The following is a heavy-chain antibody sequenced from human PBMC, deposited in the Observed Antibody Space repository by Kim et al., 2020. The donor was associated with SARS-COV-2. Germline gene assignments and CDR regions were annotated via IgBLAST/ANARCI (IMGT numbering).Heavy chain of an antibody. Sequence: STNDNPSLKSRVTISVDTYQNQFSLKLSSVTAADTAVYYCARGRAGYFDYWGQGTLVTGSS. D-gene: IGHD6-25*01. CDR3: ARGRAGYFDY. V-gene: IGHV4-34*01. CDR2: ST. J-gene: IGHJ4*02.